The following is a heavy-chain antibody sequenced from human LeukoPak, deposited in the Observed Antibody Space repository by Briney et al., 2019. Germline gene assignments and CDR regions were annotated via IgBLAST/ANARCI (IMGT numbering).Heavy chain of an antibody. Sequence: GESLKISCKGSGYSFTSYWIGWVRQMPGKGLEWMGIIYPSDSETRYSPSFRGQVTISADKSISTAYLQWSSLKASDTAMYYCARCAQQEEFDYWGQGTLVTVSS. CDR2: IYPSDSET. CDR1: GYSFTSYW. V-gene: IGHV5-51*01. D-gene: IGHD6-13*01. J-gene: IGHJ4*02. CDR3: ARCAQQEEFDY.